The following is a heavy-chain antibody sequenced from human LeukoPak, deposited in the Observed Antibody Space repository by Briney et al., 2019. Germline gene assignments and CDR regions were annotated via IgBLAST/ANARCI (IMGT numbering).Heavy chain of an antibody. J-gene: IGHJ4*02. CDR3: ARGNYGSGSYYNVAFDF. CDR2: IYPGNSDT. CDR1: GYIFTNCW. Sequence: GESLKISCKGSGYIFTNCWIGWVRQMPGKGLEWMGIIYPGNSDTRYNPSFQDQVTISADKSLSTGYLQWSSLKASDTAMYYCARGNYGSGSYYNVAFDFWGQGTLVTVSS. D-gene: IGHD3-10*01. V-gene: IGHV5-51*01.